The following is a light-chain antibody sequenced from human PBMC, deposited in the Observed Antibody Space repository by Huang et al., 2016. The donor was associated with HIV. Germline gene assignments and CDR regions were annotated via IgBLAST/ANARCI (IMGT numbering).Light chain of an antibody. CDR1: QSIFYSSNDRNY. CDR3: QQYYNVPFT. CDR2: CAS. V-gene: IGKV4-1*01. Sequence: DIVMTQSPASLAVSLGERATINCKSRQSIFYSSNDRNYLAWYKQKPGQSPHLLIYCASTLDSGVPVLFTGSGSGTDFRLSISSLQAVDVALFYCQQYYNVPFTFGEGTKLDIK. J-gene: IGKJ2*01.